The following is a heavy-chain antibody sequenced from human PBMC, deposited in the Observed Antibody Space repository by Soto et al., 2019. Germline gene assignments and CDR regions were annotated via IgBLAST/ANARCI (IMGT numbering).Heavy chain of an antibody. D-gene: IGHD3-10*01. CDR2: IWYDGSNK. CDR3: GRLQVLVGGYCYGLDV. Sequence: QVQLVESGGGVVQPGRSLRLSCAASGFTFSSYGMHWVRQAPGKGLEWVAVIWYDGSNKYYADSVKGRFTISRDNSMNTLYLQMNSLRAEDTAGYFCGRLQVLVGGYCYGLDVWGQGTTVTVSS. CDR1: GFTFSSYG. J-gene: IGHJ6*02. V-gene: IGHV3-33*01.